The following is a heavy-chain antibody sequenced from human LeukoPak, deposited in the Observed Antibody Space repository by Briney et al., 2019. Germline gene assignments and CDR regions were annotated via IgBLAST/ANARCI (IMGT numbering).Heavy chain of an antibody. V-gene: IGHV4-39*01. Sequence: SETLSLTCTVSDGSISSSGYYWGWIRQPPGKGLEWIGSIYYSGSTYYNPSLKSRVTISVDTSKNQFSLKLSSVTAADTAVYYCARGDSGWTFDYWAQGTLVTVSS. CDR1: DGSISSSGYY. CDR3: ARGDSGWTFDY. CDR2: IYYSGST. D-gene: IGHD6-19*01. J-gene: IGHJ4*02.